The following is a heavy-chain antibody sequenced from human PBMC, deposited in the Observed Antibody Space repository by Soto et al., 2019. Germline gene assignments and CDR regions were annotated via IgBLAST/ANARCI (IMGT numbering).Heavy chain of an antibody. CDR3: ARDRGSSSWYY. D-gene: IGHD6-13*01. Sequence: SETQSLTCAVSGGSLSSSNRWSCVRQPPGKGLEWSGEIYHSGSTNYNPSLKSRVTISVDKSKNQFSLKLSSVTAADTAVYYCARDRGSSSWYYWGQGTLVTVS. V-gene: IGHV4-4*02. J-gene: IGHJ4*02. CDR1: GGSLSSSNR. CDR2: IYHSGST.